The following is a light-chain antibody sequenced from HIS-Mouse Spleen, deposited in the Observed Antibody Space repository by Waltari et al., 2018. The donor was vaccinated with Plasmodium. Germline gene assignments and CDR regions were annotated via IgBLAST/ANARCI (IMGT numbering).Light chain of an antibody. J-gene: IGLJ3*02. CDR1: SPRSYY. CDR3: NSRDSSGNHQV. V-gene: IGLV3-19*01. Sequence: SSELTQDPAVSVALGQTVRITCQGDSPRSYYASWYQQKPGQAPVRVIYGKNNRPSGIPDRFSGSSSGNTASLTITGAQAEDEADYYCNSRDSSGNHQVFGGGTKLTVL. CDR2: GKN.